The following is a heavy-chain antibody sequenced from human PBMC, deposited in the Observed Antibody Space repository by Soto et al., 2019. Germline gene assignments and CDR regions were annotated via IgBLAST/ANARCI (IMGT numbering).Heavy chain of an antibody. CDR2: IYSGGST. V-gene: IGHV3-53*01. CDR3: AAPWVFAAAAGFDP. D-gene: IGHD6-13*01. J-gene: IGHJ5*02. Sequence: GGSLRLSCAASGFTVSSNYMSWVRQAPGKGLEWVSVIYSGGSTYYADSVKGRFTISRDNSKTTLYLQMNSLRAEDTAVYYCAAPWVFAAAAGFDPWGQGTLVTVSS. CDR1: GFTVSSNY.